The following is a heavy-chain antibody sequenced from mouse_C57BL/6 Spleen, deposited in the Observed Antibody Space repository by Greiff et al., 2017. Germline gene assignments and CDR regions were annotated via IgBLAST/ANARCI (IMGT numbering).Heavy chain of an antibody. Sequence: VQLQESGAELVRPGASVTLSCKASGYTFTDYEMHWVKQTPVHGLEWIGAIDPETGGTAYNQKFKGKAILTAAKSSSTAYMELRSLTSEDSAVYYCELTGTQYFDYWGQGTTLTVSS. CDR1: GYTFTDYE. J-gene: IGHJ2*01. CDR3: ELTGTQYFDY. V-gene: IGHV1-15*01. D-gene: IGHD4-1*01. CDR2: IDPETGGT.